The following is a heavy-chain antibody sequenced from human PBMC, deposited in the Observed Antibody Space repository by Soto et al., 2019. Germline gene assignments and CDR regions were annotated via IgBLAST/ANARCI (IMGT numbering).Heavy chain of an antibody. CDR1: GYSFTGYY. CDR3: ARSSGSYSYYGMDV. D-gene: IGHD1-26*01. CDR2: INPNIGDT. J-gene: IGHJ6*02. V-gene: IGHV1-2*02. Sequence: QVQLVQSGAEVKKTGASVKVSCNAAGYSFTGYYMHWVRQAPGEGLEWMGWINPNIGDTKYAQKFQGRVTMTRDTSISTAYMELSSLRSDDTAVYYCARSSGSYSYYGMDVWGQGTTVTVSS.